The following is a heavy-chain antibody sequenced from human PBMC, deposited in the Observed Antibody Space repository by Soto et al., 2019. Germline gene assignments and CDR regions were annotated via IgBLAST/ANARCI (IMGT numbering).Heavy chain of an antibody. D-gene: IGHD3-3*01. CDR3: ARDFAYFDS. Sequence: SETLSLTCTVSGGSFKSGSYSWGWIRHPPGKGLEWIGYVYHTGRTSYNPSLKSRVSISMDTSKNQFSLNLDSVTAADTAVYFCARDFAYFDSWGQGTLVTVSS. V-gene: IGHV4-61*01. J-gene: IGHJ4*02. CDR2: VYHTGRT. CDR1: GGSFKSGSYS.